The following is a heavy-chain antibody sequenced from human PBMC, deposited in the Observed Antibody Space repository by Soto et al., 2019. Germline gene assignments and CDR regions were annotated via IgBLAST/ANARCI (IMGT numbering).Heavy chain of an antibody. CDR1: GFTFSYYW. CDR2: IHSDGSST. J-gene: IGHJ3*01. CDR3: ARGDKGAFDL. D-gene: IGHD2-21*02. V-gene: IGHV3-74*01. Sequence: EVQLVESEGGLVQPGGSLRLSCAASGFTFSYYWMHWVRQAPGQGQVWVSRIHSDGSSTTYADSVKGRFTISRDNAKNTLYLQMNSLRAEDTAVYYCARGDKGAFDLWGQGTMVTVSS.